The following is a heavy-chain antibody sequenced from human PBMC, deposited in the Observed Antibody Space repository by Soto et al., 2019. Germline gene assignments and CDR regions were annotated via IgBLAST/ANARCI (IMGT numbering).Heavy chain of an antibody. J-gene: IGHJ4*02. D-gene: IGHD6-19*01. CDR2: ISAYNGNT. CDR3: ARDDFDERIAVAGTPEY. V-gene: IGHV1-18*01. CDR1: GYTFINYG. Sequence: ASVKVSCKASGYTFINYGVSWVRQAPGQGLEWMGWISAYNGNTNYAQKLQGRVTMTTDTSTSTAYMELRSLRSDDTAVYYCARDDFDERIAVAGTPEYWGQGTLVTVSS.